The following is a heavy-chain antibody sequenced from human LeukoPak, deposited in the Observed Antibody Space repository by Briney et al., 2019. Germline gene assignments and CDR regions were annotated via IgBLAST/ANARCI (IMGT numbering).Heavy chain of an antibody. D-gene: IGHD5-12*01. J-gene: IGHJ4*02. CDR2: ISWNSGSI. Sequence: GRSLRLSCAASGFTFDDYAMHWLRQAPGKGLEWVSGISWNSGSIGYADSVKGRFTISRDNAKNSLYLQMNSLRAEDTALYYCARRSVATMVAFEYWGQGTLVTVSS. CDR3: ARRSVATMVAFEY. V-gene: IGHV3-9*01. CDR1: GFTFDDYA.